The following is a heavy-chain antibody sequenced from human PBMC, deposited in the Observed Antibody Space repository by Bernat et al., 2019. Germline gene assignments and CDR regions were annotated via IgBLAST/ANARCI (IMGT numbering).Heavy chain of an antibody. V-gene: IGHV3-30*04. D-gene: IGHD6-6*01. J-gene: IGHJ4*02. CDR2: ISYDGSSQ. CDR1: GSAFSGHA. Sequence: QVQLVESGGGVVQPGRSLRLSCAASGSAFSGHAMHWVRQVPGKGLEWVSVISYDGSSQDYADSVKGRFTISRDNSKNTLSLQMNGLRAEDTALYYCVLEYSTSSTRVRFHYWGQGSLVIVSS. CDR3: VLEYSTSSTRVRFHY.